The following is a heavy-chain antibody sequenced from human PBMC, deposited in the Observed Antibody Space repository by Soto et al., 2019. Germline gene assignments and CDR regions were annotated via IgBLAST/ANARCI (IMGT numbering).Heavy chain of an antibody. Sequence: QLQLQESGPGLLKPSETLSLTCTVSGGSISSSSYYWGWIRQPPGKWLEWIGSIYYSGSTYYNPSLQSRVTISVDTSKHQFSLKLSSVTAADTAVYYCAKPGNGGYDSFDYWGQGTLVTVSS. V-gene: IGHV4-39*01. J-gene: IGHJ4*02. CDR2: IYYSGST. CDR1: GGSISSSSYY. CDR3: AKPGNGGYDSFDY. D-gene: IGHD5-12*01.